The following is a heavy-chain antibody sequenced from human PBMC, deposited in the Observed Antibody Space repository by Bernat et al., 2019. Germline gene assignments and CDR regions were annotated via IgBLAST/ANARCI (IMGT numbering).Heavy chain of an antibody. D-gene: IGHD1-26*01. J-gene: IGHJ6*02. CDR1: GFTFSDHY. CDR2: TRNKANSYTT. Sequence: EVQLVESGGGLVQPGGSLRLSCAASGFTFSDHYMDWVRQAPGKGLEWVGRTRNKANSYTTEYAASVKGRFNISRDDSKNSLYLQMNSLKAEDTAVYYCARGSSGSYSGYYHGMDVWGQGTTVTVSS. V-gene: IGHV3-72*01. CDR3: ARGSSGSYSGYYHGMDV.